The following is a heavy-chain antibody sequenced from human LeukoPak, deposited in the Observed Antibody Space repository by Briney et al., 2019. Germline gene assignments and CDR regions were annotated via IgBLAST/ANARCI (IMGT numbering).Heavy chain of an antibody. CDR2: INHSGST. CDR1: GGSFSGYY. CDR3: ARASRSSGWEADY. D-gene: IGHD6-19*01. V-gene: IGHV4-34*01. Sequence: SETLSLTCAVYGGSFSGYYWSWIRQPPGKGLEWIGEINHSGSTNYNPSLKSRVTISVDTSKNQFSLKLSSVTAADTAVYYCARASRSSGWEADYWGQGTLVTVSS. J-gene: IGHJ4*02.